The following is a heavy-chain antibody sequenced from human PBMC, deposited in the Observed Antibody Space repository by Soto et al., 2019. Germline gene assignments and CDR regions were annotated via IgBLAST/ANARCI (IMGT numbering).Heavy chain of an antibody. V-gene: IGHV3-23*01. CDR2: ISASGAST. D-gene: IGHD2-15*01. CDR1: GLTFSSYT. CDR3: AKGAAGSGAFDI. J-gene: IGHJ3*02. Sequence: GGSLRLSCAASGLTFSSYTMTWVRQAPGKGLEWVSTISASGASTYYADSVKGRFTISRDNSRNTLYVQMNSLRAEDTAVYYCAKGAAGSGAFDIWGPGTMVTVSS.